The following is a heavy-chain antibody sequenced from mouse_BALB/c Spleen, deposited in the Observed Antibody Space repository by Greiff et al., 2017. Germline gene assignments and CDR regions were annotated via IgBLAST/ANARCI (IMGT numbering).Heavy chain of an antibody. Sequence: QVQLKQSGAELVRPGSSVKISCKASGYAFSSYWMNWVKQRPGQGLEWIGQIYPGDGDTNYNGKFKGKATLTADKSSSTAYMQLSSLTSEDSAVYFCARVAGSSRRYAMDYWGQGTSVTVSS. D-gene: IGHD1-1*01. J-gene: IGHJ4*01. CDR2: IYPGDGDT. CDR1: GYAFSSYW. CDR3: ARVAGSSRRYAMDY. V-gene: IGHV1-80*01.